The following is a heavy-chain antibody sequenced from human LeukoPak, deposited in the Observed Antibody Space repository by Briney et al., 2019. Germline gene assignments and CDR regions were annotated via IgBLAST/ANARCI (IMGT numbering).Heavy chain of an antibody. CDR2: MNPNSGNT. Sequence: ASVKVSCKASGYTFTSCDINWVRQATGQGLEWMGWMNPNSGNTGYAQRFQGRVTITRNTSISTAYMELSSLRSEDTAVYYCARVGIVFRGFHSVVRGGYWFDPWGQGTLVTVSS. J-gene: IGHJ5*02. D-gene: IGHD3-10*01. CDR1: GYTFTSCD. V-gene: IGHV1-8*03. CDR3: ARVGIVFRGFHSVVRGGYWFDP.